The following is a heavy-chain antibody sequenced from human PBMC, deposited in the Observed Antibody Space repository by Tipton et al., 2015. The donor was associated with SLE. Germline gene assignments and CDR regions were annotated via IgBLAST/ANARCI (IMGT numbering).Heavy chain of an antibody. CDR3: ARSPMVRGVLGAFDI. V-gene: IGHV4-34*01. D-gene: IGHD3-10*01. Sequence: TLSLTCAVYGGSFSGYYWSWIRQPPGKGLEWIGEINHSGRTNYNPSLKSRVTISVDTSKNQFSLKLSSVTAADTAVYYCARSPMVRGVLGAFDIWGQGIMVTVSS. J-gene: IGHJ3*02. CDR2: INHSGRT. CDR1: GGSFSGYY.